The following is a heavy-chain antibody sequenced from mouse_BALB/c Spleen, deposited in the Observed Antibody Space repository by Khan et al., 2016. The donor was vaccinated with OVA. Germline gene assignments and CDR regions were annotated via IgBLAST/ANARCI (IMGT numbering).Heavy chain of an antibody. CDR2: ILPGSDST. V-gene: IGHV1-9*01. J-gene: IGHJ1*01. CDR1: GYTFSSYW. D-gene: IGHD2-1*01. Sequence: QVQLQQSGAELMKPGASVKISCKATGYTFSSYWIEWVKQRPGHGLEWIGEILPGSDSTNYNERFKGKATFTADTSSNTVYMQLSSLTSDDSAVYYCGRYGNHCYFDVWGAGTTGTVSS. CDR3: GRYGNHCYFDV.